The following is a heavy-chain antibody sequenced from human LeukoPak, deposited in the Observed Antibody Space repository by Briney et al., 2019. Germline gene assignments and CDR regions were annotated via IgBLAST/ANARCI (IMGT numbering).Heavy chain of an antibody. J-gene: IGHJ4*02. V-gene: IGHV1-2*02. Sequence: ASVKVACKASGYTFTGYYIHWVRQAPGHGLEWMGWINPNNGGTNFAQKFQGRVTITRDTSISTASMELSSLRSDDTAVYYCARDLRFGELLYSFDYWGQGTLATVSS. CDR3: ARDLRFGELLYSFDY. D-gene: IGHD3-10*01. CDR2: INPNNGGT. CDR1: GYTFTGYY.